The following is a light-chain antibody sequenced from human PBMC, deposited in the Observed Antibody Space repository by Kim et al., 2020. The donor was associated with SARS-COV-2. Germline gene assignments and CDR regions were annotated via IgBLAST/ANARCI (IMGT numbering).Light chain of an antibody. CDR1: QDISSY. J-gene: IGKJ5*01. V-gene: IGKV1-9*01. Sequence: IQLTQSPSSLSASVGDRVTITCRASQDISSYLAWYQHKPGKAPKLLIYAAPTLHSGVPSRFSGSGSGTDFTLTISSLQPEDFATYYCQQLNTYPTTFGQGTRLEIK. CDR2: AAP. CDR3: QQLNTYPTT.